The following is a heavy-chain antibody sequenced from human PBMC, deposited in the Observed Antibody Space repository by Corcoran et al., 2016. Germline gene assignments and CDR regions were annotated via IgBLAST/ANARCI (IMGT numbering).Heavy chain of an antibody. V-gene: IGHV1-2*02. Sequence: VQLVQSGAEVKKPGASVKVSCKASGYTFTGYYMHWVRQAPGQGLEWMGWINPNSGGTNYAQKFQGRVTMTRDTSISTAYMELSRLRSDDTAVYYCARVRVLRYFYWSFFDYWGQGTLVTVSS. CDR1: GYTFTGYY. CDR2: INPNSGGT. J-gene: IGHJ4*02. CDR3: ARVRVLRYFYWSFFDY. D-gene: IGHD3-9*01.